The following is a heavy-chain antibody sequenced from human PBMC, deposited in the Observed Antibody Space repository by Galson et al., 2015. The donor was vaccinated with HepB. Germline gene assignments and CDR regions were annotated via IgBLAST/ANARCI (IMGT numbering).Heavy chain of an antibody. Sequence: SLRLSCAASGFTFSDYYMSWIRQAPGKGLEWVSYISSSGSTIYYTDPVKGRFTISRDNAKNSLYLQMNSLRAEDTAVYYCARGVLRFLEWFKSPRDLPSWFDPWGQGTLVTVSS. CDR1: GFTFSDYY. V-gene: IGHV3-11*01. D-gene: IGHD3-3*01. CDR2: ISSSGSTI. J-gene: IGHJ5*02. CDR3: ARGVLRFLEWFKSPRDLPSWFDP.